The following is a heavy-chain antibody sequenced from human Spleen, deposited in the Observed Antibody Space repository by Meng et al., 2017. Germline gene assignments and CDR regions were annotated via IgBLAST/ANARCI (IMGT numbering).Heavy chain of an antibody. Sequence: QARLQGWGAGSLKASETLTLPCVASGGFFIDYQWSWIRQPPGRGLEWIGEINQSGSTNYNPSLEGRATISVDTSQNNLSRKLSSVTAADSAVYYCARGPTTMAHDFDYWGQGTLVTVSS. CDR2: INQSGST. CDR1: GGFFIDYQ. CDR3: ARGPTTMAHDFDY. V-gene: IGHV4-34*01. D-gene: IGHD4-11*01. J-gene: IGHJ4*02.